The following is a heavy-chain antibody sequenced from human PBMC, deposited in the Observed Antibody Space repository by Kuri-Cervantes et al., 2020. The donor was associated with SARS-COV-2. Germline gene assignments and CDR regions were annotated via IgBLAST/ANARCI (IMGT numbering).Heavy chain of an antibody. CDR2: INPNSGGT. D-gene: IGHD4-17*01. CDR1: GYTFTGYY. V-gene: IGHV1-2*06. CDR3: ARATTTVTTHFDY. J-gene: IGHJ4*02. Sequence: ASVKVSCKASGYTFTGYYMHWVRQAPGQGHEWRGRINPNSGGTNSAQKLQGRVTMNTDTSTSTSYMELRSLRSNDTAVYYSARATTTVTTHFDYWGQGTLVTVSS.